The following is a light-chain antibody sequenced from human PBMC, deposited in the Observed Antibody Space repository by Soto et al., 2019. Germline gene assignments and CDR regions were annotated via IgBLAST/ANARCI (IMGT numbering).Light chain of an antibody. J-gene: IGKJ4*01. CDR1: QGIGDT. V-gene: IGKV3-15*01. CDR3: QPHNNWPLT. Sequence: EVVMRQAPATLSVSPGEGATLSCRASQGIGDTLAWYQHKPGQTPRLLIYDTSTRATGVPTRFSGSRSGAEFTLTITSLQSEDFAAYYCQPHNNWPLTFGGGTKVDIK. CDR2: DTS.